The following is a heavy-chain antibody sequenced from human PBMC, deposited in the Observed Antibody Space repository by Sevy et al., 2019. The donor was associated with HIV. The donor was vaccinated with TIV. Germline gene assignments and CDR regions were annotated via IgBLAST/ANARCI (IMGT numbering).Heavy chain of an antibody. CDR1: GFTFNNYW. D-gene: IGHD3-16*02. J-gene: IGHJ4*02. V-gene: IGHV3-74*01. CDR2: ITNDGSST. CDR3: ARDRGLSTPFDY. Sequence: GGSLRLSCAASGFTFNNYWIHLVRQAPGKGLVWVSRITNDGSSTGYAGSVEGRFTLSRDNAKNTVYLQMDSLRAEDTAMYYCARDRGLSTPFDYWGQGALVTVSS.